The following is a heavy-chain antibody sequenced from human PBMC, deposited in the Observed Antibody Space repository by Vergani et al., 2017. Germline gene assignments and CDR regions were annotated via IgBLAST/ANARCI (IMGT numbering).Heavy chain of an antibody. V-gene: IGHV4-61*02. J-gene: IGHJ4*02. CDR1: FFSINIPNYY. CDR3: ARGSCLGGSGYKPLFDY. D-gene: IGHD3-22*01. CDR2: IHTIVIT. Sequence: HLHDSVPLLFNPSHTLSLTCTVSFFSINIPNYYFIFILHPSFNALYWIGLIHTIVITNYNPSLKSRVTMSEDTSKNQFSLILTSVTAADTAVYFCARGSCLGGSGYKPLFDYWGQGILVTVSS.